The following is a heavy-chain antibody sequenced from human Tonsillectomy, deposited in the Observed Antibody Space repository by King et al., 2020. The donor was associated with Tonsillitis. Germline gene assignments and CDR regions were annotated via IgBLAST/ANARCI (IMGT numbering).Heavy chain of an antibody. J-gene: IGHJ4*02. CDR1: GGSISSYY. Sequence: QLQESGPRLVKPSETLSLTCTVSGGSISSYYWSWFRQPPGKGLEWMGYIYYSESSNYNPSLTTRVTMSVDTSRNQFSLKLTSVTAADTAVYYCARGHGISAASFDYWGQGTLVTVSS. V-gene: IGHV4-59*01. D-gene: IGHD6-13*01. CDR2: IYYSESS. CDR3: ARGHGISAASFDY.